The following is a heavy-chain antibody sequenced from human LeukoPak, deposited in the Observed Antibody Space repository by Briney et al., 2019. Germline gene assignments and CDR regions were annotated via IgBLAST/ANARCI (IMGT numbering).Heavy chain of an antibody. V-gene: IGHV4-39*07. CDR1: GGSISSSSYF. CDR3: ASAVVGPFDY. Sequence: SETLSLTCTVSGGSISSSSYFWGWLRQPPGKGLEWIGNLYYSGSTYYNPSLKSRVTISIDTSKNQFSLKLRSVTAADTAVYYCASAVVGPFDYWGQGTLVTVSS. CDR2: LYYSGST. J-gene: IGHJ4*02. D-gene: IGHD2-2*01.